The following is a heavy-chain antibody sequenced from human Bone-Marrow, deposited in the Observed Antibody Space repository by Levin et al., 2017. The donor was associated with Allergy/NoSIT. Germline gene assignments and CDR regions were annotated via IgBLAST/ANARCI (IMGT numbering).Heavy chain of an antibody. CDR2: IYPGDSDT. V-gene: IGHV5-51*01. Sequence: GGSLRLSCKGSGSSFSSYWIGWVRQMPGKGLEWMGIIYPGDSDTRYSPSFQGQVTMSADKSTTTAYLQWSSLKASDSAIYYCATAKTELATPLDYWGQGTLVTVSS. J-gene: IGHJ4*02. D-gene: IGHD6-13*01. CDR1: GSSFSSYW. CDR3: ATAKTELATPLDY.